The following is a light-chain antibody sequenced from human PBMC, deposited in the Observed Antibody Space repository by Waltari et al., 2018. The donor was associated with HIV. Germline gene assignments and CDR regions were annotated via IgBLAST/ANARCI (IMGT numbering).Light chain of an antibody. CDR3: QQYFITPWT. CDR1: QSLLYSPNKKNF. J-gene: IGKJ1*01. V-gene: IGKV4-1*01. CDR2: WAS. Sequence: DIVMTQSPDSLTVSLGERASINCRSNQSLLYSPNKKNFLLWYQQKAGQPPKLLFYWASGREAGVPARFSGSGSGTNFTLTINDLQPEDVATYFCQQYFITPWTFGQGTKVE.